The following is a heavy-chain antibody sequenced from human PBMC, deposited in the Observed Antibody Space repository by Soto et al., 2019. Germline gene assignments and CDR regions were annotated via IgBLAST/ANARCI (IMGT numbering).Heavy chain of an antibody. CDR1: GGSISSSSYY. CDR2: IYYSGST. V-gene: IGHV4-39*01. J-gene: IGHJ5*02. Sequence: PSETLSLTCTVSGGSISSSSYYWGWIRQPPGKGLEWIGSIYYSGSTYYNPSLKSRVTISVDTSKNQFSLELSSVTAADTAVYYCARHLGYDSSGYYRNWFDPWGQGNLVTVSS. CDR3: ARHLGYDSSGYYRNWFDP. D-gene: IGHD3-22*01.